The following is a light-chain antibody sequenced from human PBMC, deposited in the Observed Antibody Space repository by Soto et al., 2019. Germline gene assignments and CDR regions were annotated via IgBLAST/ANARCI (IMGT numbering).Light chain of an antibody. CDR3: TSYTTTSTYV. V-gene: IGLV2-14*01. CDR2: EVT. Sequence: QSALTQPASVSGSPGQSITISCTGTSSDVGGYDYVSWYQQHPGKVPKFLIYEVTNRPSGVSHRFSGSKSGNTASLTISGLQVEDEADYYCTSYTTTSTYVFGTGTQLTVL. J-gene: IGLJ1*01. CDR1: SSDVGGYDY.